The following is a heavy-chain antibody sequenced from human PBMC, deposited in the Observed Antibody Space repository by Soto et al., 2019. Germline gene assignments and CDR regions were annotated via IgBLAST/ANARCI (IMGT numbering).Heavy chain of an antibody. CDR1: GLTFSSSD. Sequence: GGSLSLSYAPSGLTFSSSDMHWVRQAPGKGREWVSAIGTAGDTYYPGSVKGRFTISRENAKNSLYLQMNSLRAGDTAVYYCARGAYYDFWSGAAHYGMDVWGQGTTVTVSS. D-gene: IGHD3-3*01. V-gene: IGHV3-13*01. CDR3: ARGAYYDFWSGAAHYGMDV. J-gene: IGHJ6*02. CDR2: IGTAGDT.